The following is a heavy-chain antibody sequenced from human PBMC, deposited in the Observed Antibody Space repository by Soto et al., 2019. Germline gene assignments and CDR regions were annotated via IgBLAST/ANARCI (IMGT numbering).Heavy chain of an antibody. CDR2: IKQDGSEK. CDR3: AREKSSGWYGYYYYGMDV. J-gene: IGHJ6*02. Sequence: ARGSLRLSCGASGFTFSSYWMGWVRQAPGKGLEWVANIKQDGSEKYYVDSVKGRFTISRDNAKNSLYLQMNSLRAEDTAVYYCAREKSSGWYGYYYYGMDVWGQGTTVTVS. V-gene: IGHV3-7*03. CDR1: GFTFSSYW. D-gene: IGHD6-19*01.